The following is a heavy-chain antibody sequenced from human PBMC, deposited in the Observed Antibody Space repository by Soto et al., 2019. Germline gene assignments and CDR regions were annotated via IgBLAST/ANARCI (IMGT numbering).Heavy chain of an antibody. CDR3: ARARYDFWSGYPQYGMDV. J-gene: IGHJ6*02. CDR2: IKQDGSEK. Sequence: GGSLRLSCAASGFTFSSYWMSWVRQAPGKGLEWVANIKQDGSEKYYVDSVKGRFTISRDNAKNSLYLQMDSLRAEDTAVYYCARARYDFWSGYPQYGMDVWGQGTKVTVSS. D-gene: IGHD3-3*01. V-gene: IGHV3-7*01. CDR1: GFTFSSYW.